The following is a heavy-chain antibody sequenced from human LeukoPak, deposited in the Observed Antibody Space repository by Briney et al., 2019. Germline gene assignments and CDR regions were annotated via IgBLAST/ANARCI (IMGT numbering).Heavy chain of an antibody. J-gene: IGHJ3*02. CDR1: GGSISSYY. Sequence: SETLSLTCTVSGGSISSYYWSWIRQPPGKGLEWIGYIYYSGSTNYNPSLKSRVTISVDTSKNQFSLKLSSVTAADTAVYYCARYYDILTGYSPKDHDAFDIWGQGTMVTVSS. CDR3: ARYYDILTGYSPKDHDAFDI. CDR2: IYYSGST. D-gene: IGHD3-9*01. V-gene: IGHV4-59*01.